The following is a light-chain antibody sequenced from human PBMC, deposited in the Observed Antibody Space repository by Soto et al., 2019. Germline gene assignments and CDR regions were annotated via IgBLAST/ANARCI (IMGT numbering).Light chain of an antibody. CDR3: HKYGELAIT. Sequence: EIVLTQSPGTLSLSPGERATLSCRASQSIRSIYLAWYQQKAGQAPRLVIYGTSSRATGIPDRFSGSGSGTDFTLTISRLEPEEFAVYYCHKYGELAITFGQGTRLEIK. V-gene: IGKV3-20*01. CDR1: QSIRSIY. CDR2: GTS. J-gene: IGKJ5*01.